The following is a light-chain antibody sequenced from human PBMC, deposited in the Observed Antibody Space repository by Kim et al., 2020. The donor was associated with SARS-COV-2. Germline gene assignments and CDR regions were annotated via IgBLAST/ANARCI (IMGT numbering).Light chain of an antibody. V-gene: IGLV3-21*04. CDR2: FES. J-gene: IGLJ1*01. CDR3: QVWDTSSDHHYV. CDR1: NIGSKS. Sequence: GKAARITCVGNNIGSKSVHWYRQKTGHAPVVVMCFESGRPSGIPERFSGSNSGNTATLTISGVEAGDETVYYCQVWDTSSDHHYVFGTGTKVTVL.